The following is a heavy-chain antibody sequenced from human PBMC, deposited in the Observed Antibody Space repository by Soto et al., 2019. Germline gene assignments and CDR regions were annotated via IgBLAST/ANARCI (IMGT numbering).Heavy chain of an antibody. CDR3: ARGGGWVGEASFDS. CDR1: GYTFTSYT. V-gene: IGHV1-3*01. Sequence: QVQLEQSGAEVKKPGASVKVSCKTSGYTFTSYTLHWVRQAPGQGLEWMGWINAGNGREKYSQRSQDRASLPTDKSAATASMELRSPRSEDTAMYFCARGGGWVGEASFDSWGQGTLVTVSS. CDR2: INAGNGRE. J-gene: IGHJ4*02. D-gene: IGHD3-10*01.